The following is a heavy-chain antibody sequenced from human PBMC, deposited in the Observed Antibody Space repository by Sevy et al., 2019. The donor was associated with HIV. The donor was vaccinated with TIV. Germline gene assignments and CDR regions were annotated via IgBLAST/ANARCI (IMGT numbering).Heavy chain of an antibody. CDR2: IHSDDTT. CDR1: GFTVNSNY. J-gene: IGHJ4*02. Sequence: GGSLRLSCAASGFTVNSNYMTWVRQAPGKGLEGVSVIHSDDTTYHADSVKDRFTISRENFKNTLYLDMSSLRAEDTAVYYCARGKSGYGYALNYWGQGTLVTVSS. V-gene: IGHV3-66*01. CDR3: ARGKSGYGYALNY. D-gene: IGHD5-18*01.